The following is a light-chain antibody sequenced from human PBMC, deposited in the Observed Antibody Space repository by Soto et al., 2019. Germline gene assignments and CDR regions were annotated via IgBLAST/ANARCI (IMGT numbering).Light chain of an antibody. Sequence: EIVMTQSPATLSVSPGERATLSCRASQSVSNNLAWYQQKPGQAPRLLIYGASTRATGIPARFSGSGSGTDFTITISSLQSEDFAVYYCQQYYNWPRTFGQGTKVEIK. CDR1: QSVSNN. J-gene: IGKJ1*01. CDR2: GAS. V-gene: IGKV3-15*01. CDR3: QQYYNWPRT.